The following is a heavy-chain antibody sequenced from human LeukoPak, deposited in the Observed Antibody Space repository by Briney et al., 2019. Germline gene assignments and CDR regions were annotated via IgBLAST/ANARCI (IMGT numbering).Heavy chain of an antibody. CDR1: GGSISSYD. D-gene: IGHD6-19*01. V-gene: IGHV4-59*08. CDR2: IYYSGST. J-gene: IGHJ4*02. Sequence: SETLSLTCAVSGGSISSYDGSWIRQPPGKGLEWIGYIYYSGSTNYNPSLKSRVTISVDTSKNQFSLKLSSVTAADTAVYYCARRGAPSIAVGSFDYWGQGTLVTVSS. CDR3: ARRGAPSIAVGSFDY.